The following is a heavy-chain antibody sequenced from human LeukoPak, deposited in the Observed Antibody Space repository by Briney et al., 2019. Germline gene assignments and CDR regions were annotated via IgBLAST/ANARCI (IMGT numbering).Heavy chain of an antibody. V-gene: IGHV3-11*05. J-gene: IGHJ6*02. D-gene: IGHD1-26*01. CDR2: ISSSRSYT. Sequence: GGSLRLSCAASGFTFRDYYMSWMRQAPAKGLECVSYISSSRSYTNYADSVKGRFNISRDNAKNSLYLQMNSLRAEDTAVYYCARVRRERRLYYYYYGMDVWGQGTTVTVSS. CDR3: ARVRRERRLYYYYYGMDV. CDR1: GFTFRDYY.